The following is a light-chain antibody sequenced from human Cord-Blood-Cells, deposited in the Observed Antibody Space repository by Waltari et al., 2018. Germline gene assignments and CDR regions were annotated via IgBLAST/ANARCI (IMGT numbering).Light chain of an antibody. CDR2: DAS. V-gene: IGKV3-11*01. CDR1: QSVSSY. CDR3: QQRSNWPPFT. Sequence: EIVLTQYPATQSLSPGARATLSCRASQSVSSYLAWYQQKPGQAPRLLIYDASNRATGIPARFSGSGSGTDFTLTISSLEPEDFAVYYCQQRSNWPPFTFGPGTKVDIK. J-gene: IGKJ3*01.